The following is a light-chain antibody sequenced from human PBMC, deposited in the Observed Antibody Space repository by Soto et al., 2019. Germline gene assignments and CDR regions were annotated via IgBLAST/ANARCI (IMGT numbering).Light chain of an antibody. Sequence: IPLTQSPSSLSASVGDRVTITCPARQGINNFLAWYQQRPGKAPQLLVYGASTLQSGVPSRFSGSGSGTDFTLTISSLQPEDFATYYCQQHTNFRFTCGQGTKLDIK. CDR3: QQHTNFRFT. J-gene: IGKJ2*01. CDR1: QGINNF. V-gene: IGKV1-9*01. CDR2: GAS.